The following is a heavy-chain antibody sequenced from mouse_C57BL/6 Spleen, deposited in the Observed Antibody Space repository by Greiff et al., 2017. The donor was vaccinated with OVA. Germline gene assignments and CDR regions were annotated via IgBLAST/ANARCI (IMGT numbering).Heavy chain of an antibody. D-gene: IGHD1-1*01. CDR2: IYPGDGDT. V-gene: IGHV1-82*01. CDR3: ARGRFITTVGFDY. J-gene: IGHJ2*01. CDR1: GYAFSSSW. Sequence: VKLMESGPELVKPGASVKISCKASGYAFSSSWMNWVKQRPGKGLEWIGRIYPGDGDTNYNGKFKGKATLTADKSSSTAYMQLSSLTSEDSAVYFCARGRFITTVGFDYWGQGTTLTVSS.